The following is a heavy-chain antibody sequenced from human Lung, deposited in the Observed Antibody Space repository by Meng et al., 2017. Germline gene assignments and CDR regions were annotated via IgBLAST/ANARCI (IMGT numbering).Heavy chain of an antibody. CDR1: GGSFSGYY. CDR3: ARGPTTMAHDFDY. Sequence: QAQLQAWGAGLLKPSETLSLTCAVYGGSFSGYYWSWIRQPPGKGLEWIGEINHSGSTNYNPSLKSRVTISVDTSKNQFSLKLSSVTAADSAVYYCARGPTTMAHDFDYWGQGTLVTVSS. J-gene: IGHJ4*02. D-gene: IGHD4-11*01. CDR2: INHSGST. V-gene: IGHV4-34*01.